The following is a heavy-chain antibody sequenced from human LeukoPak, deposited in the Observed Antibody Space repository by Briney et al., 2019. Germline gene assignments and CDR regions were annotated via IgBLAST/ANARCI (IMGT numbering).Heavy chain of an antibody. J-gene: IGHJ6*02. CDR3: ARDWLVQYDFWSRGGMDV. D-gene: IGHD3-3*01. CDR2: IIPIFGTA. V-gene: IGHV1-69*13. CDR1: GGTFSSYA. Sequence: GASVKVSCKASGGTFSSYAISWVRQAPGQGLEWMGGIIPIFGTANYAQKFQGRDTITADESTSTAYMELSSLRSEDTAVYYCARDWLVQYDFWSRGGMDVWGQGTTVTVSS.